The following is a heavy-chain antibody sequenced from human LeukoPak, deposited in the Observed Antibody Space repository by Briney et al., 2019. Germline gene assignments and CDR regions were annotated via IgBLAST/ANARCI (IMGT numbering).Heavy chain of an antibody. V-gene: IGHV4-4*07. D-gene: IGHD3-10*01. J-gene: IGHJ5*02. Sequence: PSETLSLTCTVSGGSISSYYWSWIRQPAGKGLEWIGRIYTSGSTNYNPSLKSRVTMSVDTSKNQFSLKLSSVTAADTAVYYCARGPFGLGSSRVPFDPWGQGTLVTVSS. CDR2: IYTSGST. CDR1: GGSISSYY. CDR3: ARGPFGLGSSRVPFDP.